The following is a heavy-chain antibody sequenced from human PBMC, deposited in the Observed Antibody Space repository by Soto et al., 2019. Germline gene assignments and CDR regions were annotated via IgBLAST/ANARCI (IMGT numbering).Heavy chain of an antibody. CDR3: ARDFAYFDS. V-gene: IGHV4-61*01. Sequence: QVQLQESGPGLVKPSETLSLTCTVSGGSFKGGSYSWGWIRQPPGKGLEWMGYVYHTGRTSYNPSLKSRVSISMDTSTNQFSLNLDYVSAADTAVYFCARDFAYFDSWGQGTLVTVSS. CDR1: GGSFKGGSYS. D-gene: IGHD3-3*01. J-gene: IGHJ4*02. CDR2: VYHTGRT.